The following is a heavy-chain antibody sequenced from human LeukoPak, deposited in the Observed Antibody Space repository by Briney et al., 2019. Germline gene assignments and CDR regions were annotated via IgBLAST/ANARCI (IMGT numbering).Heavy chain of an antibody. D-gene: IGHD2-2*01. CDR2: IYYSGST. Sequence: SETLPLTCTVSGGSISSSSYYWGWIRQPPGKGLEWIGSIYYSGSTYYNPSLKGRVTISVDTSKNQFSLKLSSVTAAATAVYYCARPRYCSSTSCHRRFDYWGQGTLVTVSS. J-gene: IGHJ4*02. CDR1: GGSISSSSYY. CDR3: ARPRYCSSTSCHRRFDY. V-gene: IGHV4-39*01.